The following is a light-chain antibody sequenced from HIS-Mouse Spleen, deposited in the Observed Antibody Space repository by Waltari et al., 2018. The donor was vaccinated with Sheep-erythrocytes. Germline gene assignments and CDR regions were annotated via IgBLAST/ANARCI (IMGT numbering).Light chain of an antibody. Sequence: QSALTQPRSVSGSPGQSVTISCTGTSSAVGVSNYFSWDHQHPGKAPKLMIYDVSKRPSGVPDRFSGSKSGNTASLTISGLQAEDEADYYCCSYAGSYTLVFGGGTKLTVL. CDR3: CSYAGSYTLV. V-gene: IGLV2-11*01. CDR1: SSAVGVSNY. CDR2: DVS. J-gene: IGLJ2*01.